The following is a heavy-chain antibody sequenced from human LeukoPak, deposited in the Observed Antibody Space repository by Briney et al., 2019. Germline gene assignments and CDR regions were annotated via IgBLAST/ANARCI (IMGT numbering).Heavy chain of an antibody. D-gene: IGHD2-2*01. CDR2: IIPIFGTA. CDR1: GGAFSSYA. J-gene: IGHJ5*02. CDR3: ARDLVPAAMGSFDP. V-gene: IGHV1-69*13. Sequence: SVKVSCKASGGAFSSYAISWVRQAPGQGLEWMGGIIPIFGTANYAQKFQGRVTITADESTSTAYMELSSLRSEDTAVYYCARDLVPAAMGSFDPWGQGTLVTVSS.